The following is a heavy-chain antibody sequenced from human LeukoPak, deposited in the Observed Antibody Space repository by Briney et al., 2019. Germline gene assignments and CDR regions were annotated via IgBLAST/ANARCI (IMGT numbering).Heavy chain of an antibody. D-gene: IGHD1-26*01. J-gene: IGHJ4*02. Sequence: PGGSLRLSCAASGFRLTTYTVNWVRQAPGKGLEWVSAIVGDSGAREYADSVKGRFTVSRDTSKNTVFLQMNSLRVDDTALYYCAKGKVPDGRWDIDYWGQGTLVTVSS. V-gene: IGHV3-23*01. CDR3: AKGKVPDGRWDIDY. CDR1: GFRLTTYT. CDR2: IVGDSGAR.